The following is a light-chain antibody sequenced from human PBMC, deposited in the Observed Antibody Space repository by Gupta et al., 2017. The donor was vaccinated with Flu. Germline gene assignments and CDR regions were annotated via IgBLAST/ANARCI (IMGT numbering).Light chain of an antibody. CDR3: AAWDDSLTV. CDR1: SSNIGNNA. CDR2: YDD. J-gene: IGLJ1*01. Sequence: QSVLTQPPSVSEAPRQRVTISCSGSSSNIGNNAVNWYQQLPGKAPKLLIYYDDLLPSGVSDRFSGSKSGTSASLAISGLQSEDEADYYCAAWDDSLTVFGTGTKVTVL. V-gene: IGLV1-36*01.